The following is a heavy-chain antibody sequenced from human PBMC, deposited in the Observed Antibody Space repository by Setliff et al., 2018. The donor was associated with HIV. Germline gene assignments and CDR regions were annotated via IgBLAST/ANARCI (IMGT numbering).Heavy chain of an antibody. CDR3: ARHPPYCSGGSCYRGRGYYFDY. CDR2: IYYSGST. Sequence: SETLSLTCTVSGGSISSISYYWGWIRQPPGKGLEWIGSIYYSGSTYYNPSLRSRVTISVDTSKNQFSLKLNSVTAADTAMYYCARHPPYCSGGSCYRGRGYYFDYWGQGTLVTVSS. J-gene: IGHJ4*02. CDR1: GGSISSISYY. V-gene: IGHV4-39*01. D-gene: IGHD2-15*01.